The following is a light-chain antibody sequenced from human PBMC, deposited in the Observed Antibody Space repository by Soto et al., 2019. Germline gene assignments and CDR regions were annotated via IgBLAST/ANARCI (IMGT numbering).Light chain of an antibody. J-gene: IGLJ1*01. Sequence: QSALTQPASVSGSPGQSITISCTGTSSDVGGYNYVSWYQQHPGKAPKLMIYDVSNRPSGVSNRFSGSKSGNTASPTISGLQAEDEADYHCSSYTSSSTYVFGTGTKVTVL. CDR1: SSDVGGYNY. V-gene: IGLV2-14*01. CDR2: DVS. CDR3: SSYTSSSTYV.